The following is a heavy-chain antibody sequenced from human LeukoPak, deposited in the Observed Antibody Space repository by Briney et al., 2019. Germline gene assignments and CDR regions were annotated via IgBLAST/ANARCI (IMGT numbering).Heavy chain of an antibody. V-gene: IGHV1-69*13. CDR2: IIPIFGTA. Sequence: GASVKVSCKASGGTFSSYAISWVRQAPGQGLEWMGGIIPIFGTANYAQKFQGRVTITADESTSTAYMELSSLRSEDTAVYYCAREKVSSSWTGEYYYGMDVWGQGTTVTVSS. CDR1: GGTFSSYA. CDR3: AREKVSSSWTGEYYYGMDV. D-gene: IGHD6-13*01. J-gene: IGHJ6*02.